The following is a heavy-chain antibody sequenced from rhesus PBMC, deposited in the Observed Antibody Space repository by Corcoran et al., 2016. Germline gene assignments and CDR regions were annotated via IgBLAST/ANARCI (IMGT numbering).Heavy chain of an antibody. CDR1: GGSISGYYY. Sequence: QVKLQQWGEGLVKPSETLSLTCAVYGGSISGYYYWRWIRQAPGKGLEWIGNIDGNSASTNYNPSLKNRVAISKDPSKNQFSLRLTSVTAADTAVYYCARSWERYSGYMAYWGQGVLVTVSS. D-gene: IGHD5-24*01. J-gene: IGHJ4*01. CDR2: IDGNSAST. V-gene: IGHV4-73*01. CDR3: ARSWERYSGYMAY.